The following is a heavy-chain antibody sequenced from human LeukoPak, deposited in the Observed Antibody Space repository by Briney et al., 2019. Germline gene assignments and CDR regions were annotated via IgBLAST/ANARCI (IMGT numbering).Heavy chain of an antibody. D-gene: IGHD3-22*01. Sequence: ASVKVSCKASGYTFTGYYMHWVRQAPGQGLEWMGWINPNSGGTKYAQKFQGRVTMTSDASISTAYMELSRLRSDDTAVYYCAREAIYDSSGYRDAFDIWGQGTMVTVSS. J-gene: IGHJ3*02. V-gene: IGHV1-2*02. CDR2: INPNSGGT. CDR3: AREAIYDSSGYRDAFDI. CDR1: GYTFTGYY.